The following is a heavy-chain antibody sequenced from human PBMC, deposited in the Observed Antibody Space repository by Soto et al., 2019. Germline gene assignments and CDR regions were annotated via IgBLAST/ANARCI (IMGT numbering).Heavy chain of an antibody. CDR2: AYDNGNM. J-gene: IGHJ4*02. D-gene: IGHD6-13*01. V-gene: IGHV4-39*01. Sequence: SETLSLTCTVSGGSISSGVYYWGWIRQPPGKGPEWIGSAYDNGNMYYNPSLRSRVTISVDTSMDQFSLEMTSVTAADTAVYYCARHPIPYSSSWRFYFWGQGILVTVSS. CDR1: GGSISSGVYY. CDR3: ARHPIPYSSSWRFYF.